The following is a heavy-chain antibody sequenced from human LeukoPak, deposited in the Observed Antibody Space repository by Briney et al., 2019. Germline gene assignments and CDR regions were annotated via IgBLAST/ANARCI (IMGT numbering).Heavy chain of an antibody. J-gene: IGHJ4*02. CDR3: ARDSRIAAAAYYFDY. CDR1: GFTFSSYG. V-gene: IGHV3-33*01. CDR2: IWYDGSNK. D-gene: IGHD6-13*01. Sequence: GGSLRLSCAASGFTFSSYGMHWVRQAPGKGLEWVEVIWYDGSNKYYADSVKGRFTISRDNSKNTLYLQMNSLRAEDTAVYYCARDSRIAAAAYYFDYWGQGTLVTVSS.